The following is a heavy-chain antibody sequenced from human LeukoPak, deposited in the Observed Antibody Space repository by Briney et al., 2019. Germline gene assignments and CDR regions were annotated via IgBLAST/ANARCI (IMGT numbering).Heavy chain of an antibody. J-gene: IGHJ4*02. V-gene: IGHV1-69*01. CDR1: GGTFSSYA. D-gene: IGHD6-13*01. CDR2: IIPTFGTA. CDR3: ARGSGPLVPTIAAAGGIDY. Sequence: SVKVSCKASGGTFSSYAINWVRQAPGQGLEWMGGIIPTFGTANYAQKFQGRVTITADESTSTAYMELSSLRSEDTAVYYCARGSGPLVPTIAAAGGIDYWGQGTLVTVSS.